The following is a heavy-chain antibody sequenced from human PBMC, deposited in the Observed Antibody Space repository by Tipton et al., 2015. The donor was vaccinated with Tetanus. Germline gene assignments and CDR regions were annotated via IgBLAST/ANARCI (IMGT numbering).Heavy chain of an antibody. J-gene: IGHJ4*02. D-gene: IGHD6-13*01. CDR2: MNPKTGPA. CDR3: ARGNRGSSWYL. V-gene: IGHV1-8*01. CDR1: GYAFASYD. Sequence: QVQLVQSGAEVKKPGASVKVSCKAYGYAFASYDLNWERQASGQGLEWLGYMNPKTGPAGYAQKFQGRVTMTSDISSSTAYMELRNLRSDDTAVYYCARGNRGSSWYLWGQGTLLTVSS.